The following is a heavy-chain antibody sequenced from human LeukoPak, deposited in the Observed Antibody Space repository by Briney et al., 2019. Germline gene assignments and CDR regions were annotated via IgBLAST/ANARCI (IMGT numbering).Heavy chain of an antibody. Sequence: GGSLRLSCAASGFIFSSFWMTWVRQAPGKGLEWVSYISSSGSTIYYADSVKGQFTISRDNAKNSLYLQMNSLRAEDTAVYYCVRRRYFDYWGQGTLVTVSS. CDR2: ISSSGSTI. J-gene: IGHJ4*02. CDR1: GFIFSSFW. CDR3: VRRRYFDY. D-gene: IGHD5-24*01. V-gene: IGHV3-48*04.